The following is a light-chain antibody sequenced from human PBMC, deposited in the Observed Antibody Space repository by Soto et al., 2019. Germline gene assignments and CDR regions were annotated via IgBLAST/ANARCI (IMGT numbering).Light chain of an antibody. Sequence: EIVLTQSPGTLSLSPGERATLSCRASQSVDNSYLAWYQHKPGQTPRLLIYGASTRATGIPARFSGSGSGTEFTLTISSLQSEDFAVYYCQQYNNWPPWTFGQGPRWIS. V-gene: IGKV3-15*01. CDR3: QQYNNWPPWT. CDR1: QSVDNSY. CDR2: GAS. J-gene: IGKJ1*01.